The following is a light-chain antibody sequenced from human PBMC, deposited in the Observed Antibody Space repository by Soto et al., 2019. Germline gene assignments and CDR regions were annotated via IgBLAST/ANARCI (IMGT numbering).Light chain of an antibody. V-gene: IGLV2-14*01. CDR3: SSYTSSSLYV. J-gene: IGLJ1*01. CDR2: EVS. Sequence: QSALTQPASVSGSPGQSITISCTGTSSDVGGYNYVSWYQQHPGKAPKLMIYEVSNRPSGVYNRFSGSKSGNTASLTISRLQAEDDADYYRSSYTSSSLYVFGTGTKLTVL. CDR1: SSDVGGYNY.